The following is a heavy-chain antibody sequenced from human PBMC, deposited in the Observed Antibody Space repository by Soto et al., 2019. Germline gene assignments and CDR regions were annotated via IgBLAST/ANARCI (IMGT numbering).Heavy chain of an antibody. V-gene: IGHV3-23*01. CDR3: AKDAPMVRAVMGTFDI. D-gene: IGHD3-10*01. J-gene: IGHJ3*02. CDR2: ISGSDVST. CDR1: GFTFSSYV. Sequence: EVQRLESGGGLVQPGGSLRLSCAASGFTFSSYVMSWVRQAPGKGLEWVSAISGSDVSTYYADSVKGRFTISRDNSKNTLYLQMNSLRAEDTAVYYCAKDAPMVRAVMGTFDIWGQGTMVTVSP.